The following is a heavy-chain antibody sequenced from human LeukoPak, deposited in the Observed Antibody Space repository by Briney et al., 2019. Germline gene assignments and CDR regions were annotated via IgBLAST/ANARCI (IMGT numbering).Heavy chain of an antibody. V-gene: IGHV4-59*01. J-gene: IGHJ4*02. D-gene: IGHD5-18*01. CDR1: GGSISSYY. Sequence: SETLSLTYTVSGGSISSYYWSWIRQPPGKGLEWIGYIYYSGSTNYNPSLKSRVTISVDTSKNQFSLKLSSVTAADTAVYYCARVASYGPSYHFDYWGQGTLVTVSS. CDR3: ARVASYGPSYHFDY. CDR2: IYYSGST.